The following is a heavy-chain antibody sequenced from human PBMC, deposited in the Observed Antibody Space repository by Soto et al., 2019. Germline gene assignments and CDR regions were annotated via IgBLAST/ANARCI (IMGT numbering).Heavy chain of an antibody. CDR2: ISYDGSNK. D-gene: IGHD6-13*01. CDR3: AKGAAAQRYYGMDV. CDR1: GFTFSSYG. V-gene: IGHV3-30*18. J-gene: IGHJ6*02. Sequence: QVQLVESGGGVVQPGRSLRLSCAASGFTFSSYGMHWVRQAPGKGLEWVAVISYDGSNKYYADSVKGRFTISRDNSKNTLYLQMNSLRGEDTAVYYCAKGAAAQRYYGMDVWGQGTTVTVSS.